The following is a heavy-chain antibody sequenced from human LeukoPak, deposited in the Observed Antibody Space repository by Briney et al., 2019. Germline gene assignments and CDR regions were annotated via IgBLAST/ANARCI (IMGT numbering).Heavy chain of an antibody. D-gene: IGHD6-13*01. V-gene: IGHV1-46*01. CDR3: ARGTQQLYLVFDP. Sequence: ASVKVSCKASGYTFTSYYMHWVRQAPGQGLEWIGIINPSGGRTTYAQKFQGRVTMTRDTSTSTVYMELSSLRSEDTAVYYCARGTQQLYLVFDPWGQGTLVTVSS. CDR2: INPSGGRT. CDR1: GYTFTSYY. J-gene: IGHJ5*02.